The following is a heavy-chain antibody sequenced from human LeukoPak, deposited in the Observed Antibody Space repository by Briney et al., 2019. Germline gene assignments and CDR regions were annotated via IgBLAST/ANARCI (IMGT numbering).Heavy chain of an antibody. CDR1: GGSISSSSYY. CDR2: IYYSGST. V-gene: IGHV4-39*01. Sequence: SETLSLTCTVSGGSISSSSYYWGWIRQPPGKGLEWIGSIYYSGSTYYNPSLKSRVTISVDTSKNQFSLKLSSVTAADTAVYYCVRRRVGATTTSDYWGQGTLVTVSS. CDR3: VRRRVGATTTSDY. J-gene: IGHJ4*02. D-gene: IGHD1-26*01.